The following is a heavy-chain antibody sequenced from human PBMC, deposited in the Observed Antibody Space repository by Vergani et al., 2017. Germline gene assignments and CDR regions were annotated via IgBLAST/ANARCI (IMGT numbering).Heavy chain of an antibody. CDR1: GGSINPSSSL. CDR3: ARGRGYNWYFDL. J-gene: IGHJ2*01. V-gene: IGHV4-39*01. D-gene: IGHD1-1*01. CDR2: INDVGRN. Sequence: QLQLQESGPGLVKPSETLSLICTVSGGSINPSSSLWGWIRHSPGKGLEWIGSINDVGRNYYIPSLQSRATVIVDTSKNQFSLNLTSVTAADTAVYYCARGRGYNWYFDLWGRGTRVTVSS.